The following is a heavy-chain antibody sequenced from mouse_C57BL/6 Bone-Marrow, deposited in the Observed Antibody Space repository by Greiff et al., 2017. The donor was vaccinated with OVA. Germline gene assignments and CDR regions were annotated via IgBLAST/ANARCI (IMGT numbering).Heavy chain of an antibody. D-gene: IGHD4-1*01. J-gene: IGHJ2*01. Sequence: EVQLVESGGDLVKPGGSLKLSCAASGFTFSSYGMSWVRQTPDKRLEWVATISSGGSYTYYPDSVKGRFTISRDNAKNTLYLQMSSLKSEDTSMYYCAIWDYVDYWGQGTTLPVSS. CDR1: GFTFSSYG. CDR2: ISSGGSYT. V-gene: IGHV5-6*01. CDR3: AIWDYVDY.